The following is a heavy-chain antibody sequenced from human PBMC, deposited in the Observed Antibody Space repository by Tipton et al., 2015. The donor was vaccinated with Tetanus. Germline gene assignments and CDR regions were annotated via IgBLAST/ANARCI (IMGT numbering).Heavy chain of an antibody. CDR3: ARDSFRYYYDSSGYRSEQSFDY. J-gene: IGHJ4*02. CDR1: GYTFTSYD. D-gene: IGHD3-22*01. CDR2: MNPNSGNT. V-gene: IGHV1-8*01. Sequence: QLVQSGAEVKKPGASVKVSCKASGYTFTSYDINWVRQATGQGLEWMGWMNPNSGNTGYAQKFQGRVTMTRNTSISIAYMELSSLRSEDTAVYYCARDSFRYYYDSSGYRSEQSFDYWGQGTLVTVSS.